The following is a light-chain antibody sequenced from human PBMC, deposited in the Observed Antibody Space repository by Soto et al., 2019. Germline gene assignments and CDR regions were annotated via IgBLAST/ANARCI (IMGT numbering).Light chain of an antibody. CDR3: QAGGTGGV. CDR2: VTSDGSH. Sequence: QAVVTQSPSASASPGASVKLTCTLSSGHSDYAIAWHQQQPEKGPRYLMKVTSDGSHTKGDGIPDRFSGSSSGADRYLTIFSLRSDDEADYYCQAGGTGGVFGGGTKLTVL. V-gene: IGLV4-69*01. CDR1: SGHSDYA. J-gene: IGLJ3*02.